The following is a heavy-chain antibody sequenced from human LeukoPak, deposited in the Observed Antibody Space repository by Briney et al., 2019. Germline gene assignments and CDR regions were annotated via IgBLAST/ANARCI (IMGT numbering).Heavy chain of an antibody. CDR3: ARQVAARGYGMDV. CDR1: GGSISSYY. Sequence: PSETLSLTCTVSGGSISSYYWSWIRQPPGKGLEWIGYIYYSGSTNYNPSLKSRVTISVDTSKNQFSLKLSSVTAADTAVYYCARQVAARGYGMDVWGQGTTVTVSS. J-gene: IGHJ6*02. D-gene: IGHD6-6*01. V-gene: IGHV4-59*08. CDR2: IYYSGST.